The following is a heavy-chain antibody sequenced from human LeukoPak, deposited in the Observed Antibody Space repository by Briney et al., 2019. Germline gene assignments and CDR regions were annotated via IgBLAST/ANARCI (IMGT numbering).Heavy chain of an antibody. D-gene: IGHD2-15*01. CDR1: GFTFSNYA. CDR3: AKSRLTYCSGGSCYFDY. CDR2: ISGSGGST. J-gene: IGHJ4*02. Sequence: PGGSLRLSCAASGFTFSNYAMSWVRQAPGKGLEWVSVISGSGGSTYYADSVKGRFTISRDNSKNTLYLQMNSLRAEDTALYYCAKSRLTYCSGGSCYFDYWGQGTLVTVSS. V-gene: IGHV3-23*01.